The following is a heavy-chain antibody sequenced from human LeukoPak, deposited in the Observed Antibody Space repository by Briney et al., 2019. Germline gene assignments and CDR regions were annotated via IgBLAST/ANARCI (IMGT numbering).Heavy chain of an antibody. Sequence: PSETLSLTCTVSGGSISSYYWSWIRQPPGKGLEWIGYIYYSGSTNYNPSLKSRATISVDTSKNQFSLKLSSVTAADTAVYYCARDVGYYDILTGYYKEYYFDYWGQGTLVTVSS. CDR3: ARDVGYYDILTGYYKEYYFDY. J-gene: IGHJ4*02. CDR1: GGSISSYY. CDR2: IYYSGST. V-gene: IGHV4-59*01. D-gene: IGHD3-9*01.